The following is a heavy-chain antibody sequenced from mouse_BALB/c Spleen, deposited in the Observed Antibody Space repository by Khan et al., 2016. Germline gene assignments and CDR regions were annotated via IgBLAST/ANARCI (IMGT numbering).Heavy chain of an antibody. CDR2: INPDSSTI. CDR3: PRNWDVGFDY. D-gene: IGHD4-1*01. Sequence: EVELLESGGGLVQPGGSLKLSCTTSGFDFSRYWMSWVRQAPGRGLEWIGEINPDSSTINYTPSLKDKFIISRDNAKNTLYLQMSKVRSEDTALYYCPRNWDVGFDYWGQGTTLTVSS. CDR1: GFDFSRYW. J-gene: IGHJ2*01. V-gene: IGHV4-1*02.